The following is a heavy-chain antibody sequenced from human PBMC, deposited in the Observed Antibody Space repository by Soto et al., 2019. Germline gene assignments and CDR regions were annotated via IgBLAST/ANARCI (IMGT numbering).Heavy chain of an antibody. D-gene: IGHD5-18*01. CDR1: GFTFSSYA. J-gene: IGHJ3*02. CDR3: ARGRAMVHDAFDI. CDR2: ISGSGGNT. V-gene: IGHV3-23*01. Sequence: EVQVLESGGGLAQPGGSMRLSCAVSGFTFSSYAMSWVRQAPGKGPEWVSSISGSGGNTYYADSVKGRFTISRDNPKNTLYLQMNSLRAEDTAVYYGARGRAMVHDAFDIWGHGTLVAVSS.